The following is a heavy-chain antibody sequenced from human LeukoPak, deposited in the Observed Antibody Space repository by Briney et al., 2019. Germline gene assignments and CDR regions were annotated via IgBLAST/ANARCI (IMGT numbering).Heavy chain of an antibody. Sequence: PGGSLTLSCAASGLIFSDYYMSWLRQAPGKGLEWLSYIDGCSNRTHYADSVKRRLTISRDNVKNSPYLQMNSLSPEHTAVYFCARRGTVYCTPASCHPNWFAPWGQGTQVTVSS. D-gene: IGHD2-15*01. CDR2: IDGCSNRT. CDR1: GLIFSDYY. J-gene: IGHJ5*02. V-gene: IGHV3-11*03. CDR3: ARRGTVYCTPASCHPNWFAP.